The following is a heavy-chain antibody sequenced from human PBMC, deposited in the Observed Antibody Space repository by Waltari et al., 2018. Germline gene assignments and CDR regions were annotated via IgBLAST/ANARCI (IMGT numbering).Heavy chain of an antibody. V-gene: IGHV1-69*09. J-gene: IGHJ6*02. CDR3: ARDRALKMDV. CDR1: GGTFSSYA. CDR2: IIPILGIA. D-gene: IGHD3-10*01. Sequence: QVQLVQSGAEVKTPGSSVKVSCKASGGTFSSYAISWVRQAPGQGLEWMGRIIPILGIANYAQEFQGRVTITSDKSTGTAYMELSSLRSEDTAVYYCARDRALKMDVWGQGTTVTVSS.